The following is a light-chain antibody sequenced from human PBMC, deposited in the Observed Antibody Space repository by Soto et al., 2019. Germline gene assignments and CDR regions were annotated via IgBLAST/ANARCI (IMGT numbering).Light chain of an antibody. V-gene: IGLV1-40*01. J-gene: IGLJ1*01. CDR2: GNS. CDR3: QSYDSSLSGYV. CDR1: SSNTGAGYD. Sequence: QSVLTQPPSVSGAPGQRVTISCTGSSSNTGAGYDVHWYQQLPGTAPKLLMYGNSNRPSGVPDRFSGSRSATSASLAITGLQAEDETDYYCQSYDSSLSGYVFGTGTKVTVL.